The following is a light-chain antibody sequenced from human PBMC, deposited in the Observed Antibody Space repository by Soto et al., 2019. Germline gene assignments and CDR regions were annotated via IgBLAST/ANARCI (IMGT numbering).Light chain of an antibody. V-gene: IGKV1-9*01. CDR3: QQLKSYPLS. CDR2: AAS. CDR1: QDISSY. Sequence: DIQLTQSPSFLSASVGDRVTITCWTSQDISSYLAWYQQKPGKAPQLLISAASTLQSGVPSRFSGSGSGTEFTLTISSLQPEDFATYYCQQLKSYPLSFGGGTKLEI. J-gene: IGKJ4*01.